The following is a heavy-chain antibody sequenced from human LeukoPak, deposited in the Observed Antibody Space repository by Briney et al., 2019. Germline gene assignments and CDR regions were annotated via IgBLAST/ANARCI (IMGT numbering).Heavy chain of an antibody. CDR1: GGSISSYY. J-gene: IGHJ4*02. CDR3: ARQLEAAGGYDY. D-gene: IGHD6-13*01. V-gene: IGHV4-59*01. CDR2: ISYSGST. Sequence: LETLSLTCTVSGGSISSYYWSWIRQPPGKGLEWIGYISYSGSTKYSPSLKSRVTISLDTSKNQVSLKLTSVTAADTAVYYCARQLEAAGGYDYWGQGALVSVSS.